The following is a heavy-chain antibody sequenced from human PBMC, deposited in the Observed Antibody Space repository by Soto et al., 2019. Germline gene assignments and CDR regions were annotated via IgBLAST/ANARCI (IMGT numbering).Heavy chain of an antibody. CDR3: ARIDYYGSGPLNWFDP. CDR2: FYYSGST. CDR1: GGSISSYY. V-gene: IGHV4-59*01. D-gene: IGHD3-10*01. Sequence: QVQLQESGPGLVKPSETLSLTCTVSGGSISSYYWSWIRQPPGKGLEWIGYFYYSGSTNYNPSLKSRVTISVDTSKNLFSLKLSSVTAADTAVYYCARIDYYGSGPLNWFDPWGQGTLVTVSS. J-gene: IGHJ5*02.